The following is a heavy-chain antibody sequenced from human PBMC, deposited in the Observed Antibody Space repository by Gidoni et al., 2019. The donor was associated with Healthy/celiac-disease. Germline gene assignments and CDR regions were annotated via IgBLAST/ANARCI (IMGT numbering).Heavy chain of an antibody. CDR1: GFTFDDYA. V-gene: IGHV3-9*01. CDR3: AKGATYFPYYFDY. D-gene: IGHD3-10*01. J-gene: IGHJ4*02. CDR2: ISWNSGSI. Sequence: EVQLVESGGGLVQHGRSLRLSCAASGFTFDDYAMHWVRQAPGKGLEWVSGISWNSGSIGYADSVKGRFTISRDNAKNSLYLQMNSLRAEDTALYYCAKGATYFPYYFDYWGQGTLVTVSS.